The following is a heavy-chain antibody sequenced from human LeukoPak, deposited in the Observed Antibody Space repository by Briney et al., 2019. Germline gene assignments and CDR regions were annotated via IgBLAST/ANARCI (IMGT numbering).Heavy chain of an antibody. Sequence: GGSLRLSCAASGFTFSSYGMHWVRQAPGKGLEWVAVISYDGSNKYYADSVKGRYTISRDNSKNTLYLQMNSLRAEDTAVYYCAKDHGRAFGYWGQGTLVTVSS. J-gene: IGHJ4*02. CDR3: AKDHGRAFGY. CDR2: ISYDGSNK. D-gene: IGHD1-26*01. V-gene: IGHV3-30*18. CDR1: GFTFSSYG.